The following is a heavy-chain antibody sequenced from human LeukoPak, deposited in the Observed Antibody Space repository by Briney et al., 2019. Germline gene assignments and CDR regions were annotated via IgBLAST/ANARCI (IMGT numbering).Heavy chain of an antibody. V-gene: IGHV1-2*02. D-gene: IGHD2-21*01. J-gene: IGHJ5*02. CDR3: ARDHFIGDVPGFRVSSLNFRYPNS. CDR2: INPNSGGT. Sequence: GASVKVSFKASGYTFTVYYIHWVRQAPGQGLEWMGWINPNSGGTNYAQKFQGRVTMTRDTSISTAYMELSRLTSDDTAVYYCARDHFIGDVPGFRVSSLNFRYPNSWGRGTLVTVSS. CDR1: GYTFTVYY.